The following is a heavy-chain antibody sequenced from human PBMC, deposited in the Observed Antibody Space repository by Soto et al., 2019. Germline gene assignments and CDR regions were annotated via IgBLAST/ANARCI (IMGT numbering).Heavy chain of an antibody. CDR1: GFTFSTYG. D-gene: IGHD3-22*01. V-gene: IGHV3-33*01. CDR2: IWNDGSSE. CDR3: ARDQTDSGGYSEY. J-gene: IGHJ4*02. Sequence: AGGSLRLSCEASGFTFSTYGMHWIRQAPGKGLEWLAIIWNDGSSEYYADSVKGRFTISGDNSKNTLYLQLNNLRAEDTAVYFCARDQTDSGGYSEYWGQGTLVTVSS.